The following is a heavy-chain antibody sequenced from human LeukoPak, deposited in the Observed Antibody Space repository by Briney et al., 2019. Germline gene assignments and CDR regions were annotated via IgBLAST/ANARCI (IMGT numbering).Heavy chain of an antibody. D-gene: IGHD3-3*01. CDR2: ISGSGGST. J-gene: IGHJ4*02. CDR3: AKDNYDFWSGYCDY. Sequence: EGSLRLSCAASGFTFSSYAMSWVRQAPGKGLEWVSAISGSGGSTYYADSVKGRFTISRDNSKNTLYLQMNSLRAEDTAVYYCAKDNYDFWSGYCDYWGQGTLVTVSS. CDR1: GFTFSSYA. V-gene: IGHV3-23*01.